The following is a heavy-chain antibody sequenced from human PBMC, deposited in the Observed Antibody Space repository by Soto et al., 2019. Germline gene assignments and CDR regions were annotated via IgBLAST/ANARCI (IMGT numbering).Heavy chain of an antibody. Sequence: EVQLLESGGGLAQPGGSLRLSCAASGFVFDNYALSWARQAPGKGLEWVSAINYSGRNTNYADSVEGRFTISRDNSKNILYLQMNSLRAEDTAVYYCATALYGVSGEYSYYYGMDVWGQGTTVTVSS. CDR2: INYSGRNT. CDR3: ATALYGVSGEYSYYYGMDV. D-gene: IGHD3-10*01. CDR1: GFVFDNYA. V-gene: IGHV3-23*01. J-gene: IGHJ6*02.